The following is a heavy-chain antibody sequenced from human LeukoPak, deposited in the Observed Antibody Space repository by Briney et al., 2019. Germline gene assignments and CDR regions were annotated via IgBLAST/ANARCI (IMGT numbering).Heavy chain of an antibody. CDR2: IYHDGST. Sequence: SETLSLTCAVSGYSISSGAYWGWIRQPPGQGLQWIGRIYHDGSTYYNPSLQSRVTISVDTSKNQFSLKLSSVTATDTAVYYCVRDPPDYWGQGTLVTVSS. J-gene: IGHJ4*02. V-gene: IGHV4-38-2*02. CDR3: VRDPPDY. CDR1: GYSISSGAY.